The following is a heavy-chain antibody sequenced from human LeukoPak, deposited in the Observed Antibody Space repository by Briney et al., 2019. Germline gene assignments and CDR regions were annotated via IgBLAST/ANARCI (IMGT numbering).Heavy chain of an antibody. CDR1: GFTFDDYA. D-gene: IGHD1-26*01. V-gene: IGHV3-9*01. J-gene: IGHJ4*02. Sequence: GGSLRFSCAASGFTFDDYAMHWVRQAPGKGLEWVSGISWNSGSIGYADSVKGRFTISRDNAKNSLYLQMNSLRAEDTALYYCAKGREWELPPFIFDYWGQGTLVTVSS. CDR2: ISWNSGSI. CDR3: AKGREWELPPFIFDY.